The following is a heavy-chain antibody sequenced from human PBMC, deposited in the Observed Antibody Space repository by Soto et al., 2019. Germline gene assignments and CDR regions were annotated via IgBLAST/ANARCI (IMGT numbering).Heavy chain of an antibody. V-gene: IGHV3-7*01. CDR2: IKQDGSEK. Sequence: GGSLRLSCAASGFTFSSYWMSWVRQAPGKGLEWVANIKQDGSEKYYVDSVKGRFTISRDNAKNSLYLQMNSLRAEDTAVYYCAREGGIAAAGTGDYWGQGTLVTVSS. CDR3: AREGGIAAAGTGDY. D-gene: IGHD6-13*01. CDR1: GFTFSSYW. J-gene: IGHJ4*02.